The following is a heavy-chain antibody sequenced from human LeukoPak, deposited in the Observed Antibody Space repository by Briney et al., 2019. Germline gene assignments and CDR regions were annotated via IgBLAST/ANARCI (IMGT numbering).Heavy chain of an antibody. J-gene: IGHJ2*01. CDR1: GGSISSSY. CDR2: IYYTGST. D-gene: IGHD5-12*01. V-gene: IGHV4-59*01. CDR3: ARDYGYIPPDWYYDL. Sequence: PSETLSLTCTVSGGSISSSYWSWIRQPPGKGLEWIGYIYYTGSTTYNPSLKSRVTISVDTSKDQFSLKLRSVTAADTAVYYCARDYGYIPPDWYYDLWGRGTLVTVSS.